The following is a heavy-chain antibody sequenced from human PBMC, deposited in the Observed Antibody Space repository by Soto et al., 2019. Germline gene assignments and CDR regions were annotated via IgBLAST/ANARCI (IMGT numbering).Heavy chain of an antibody. J-gene: IGHJ6*03. CDR2: IHSGGSA. D-gene: IGHD3-10*01. CDR1: GFTVSDNY. Sequence: GGSLRLTCAASGFTVSDNYMSWVRQAPGKGLEWVSIIHSGGSAYYADSVRGRFTISRHNSENTLYLQMDNLRIEDTAVYYCAREAGITLVRQITRFYYMDVWGEGTTVTVSS. CDR3: AREAGITLVRQITRFYYMDV. V-gene: IGHV3-53*04.